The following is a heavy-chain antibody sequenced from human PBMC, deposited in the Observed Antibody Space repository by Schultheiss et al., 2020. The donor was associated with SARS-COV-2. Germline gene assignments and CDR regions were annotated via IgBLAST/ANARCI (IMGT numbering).Heavy chain of an antibody. CDR2: IYWDDDK. D-gene: IGHD4-17*01. Sequence: SGPTLVKPTQTLTLTCNFSGFSLTTSGVGVGWIRQPPGKALEWLALIYWDDDKRYSPSLKSRLTISKDTSKNQVVLTMTNMDPVDTATYYCARTDSYGDYDYWGQGTLVTVSS. J-gene: IGHJ4*02. CDR1: GFSLTTSGVG. CDR3: ARTDSYGDYDY. V-gene: IGHV2-5*02.